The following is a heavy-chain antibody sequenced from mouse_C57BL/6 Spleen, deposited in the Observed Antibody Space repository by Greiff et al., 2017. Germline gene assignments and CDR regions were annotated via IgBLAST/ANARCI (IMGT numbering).Heavy chain of an antibody. J-gene: IGHJ3*01. V-gene: IGHV1-55*01. D-gene: IGHD2-2*01. CDR2: IYPGSGST. CDR1: GYTFTSYW. Sequence: VQLQQPGAELVKPGASVKMSCKASGYTFTSYWITWVKQRPGQGPVWIGDIYPGSGSTNYNAKFKSKATLTVDTSSSTAYMRLGSLTSENPTVYYSARNSMVAKGFAYWGQGTLVTVSA. CDR3: ARNSMVAKGFAY.